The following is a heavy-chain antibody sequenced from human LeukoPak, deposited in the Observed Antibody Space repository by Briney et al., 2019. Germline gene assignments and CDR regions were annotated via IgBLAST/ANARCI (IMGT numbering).Heavy chain of an antibody. J-gene: IGHJ6*03. CDR2: ISGSGGST. CDR1: GFTFSSYA. Sequence: GGSLRLSCAASGFTFSSYAMSWVRQAPGKGLEWVSAISGSGGSTYYADSVKGRFTISRDNSKNTLYLQMNSLRAEDTAVYYCAKGFSLTRSYYYYMDVWGKGTTVTVSS. CDR3: AKGFSLTRSYYYYMDV. V-gene: IGHV3-23*01.